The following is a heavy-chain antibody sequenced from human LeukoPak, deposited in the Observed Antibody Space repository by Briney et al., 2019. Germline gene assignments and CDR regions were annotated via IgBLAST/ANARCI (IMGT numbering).Heavy chain of an antibody. V-gene: IGHV3-30-3*01. CDR1: GFTFSSYA. J-gene: IGHJ5*02. D-gene: IGHD2-15*01. CDR3: ARDRGYDGYCSGGSCPNWFDP. CDR2: ISYDESNK. Sequence: PGRSLRLSCAASGFTFSSYAMHWVRQAPGKGLEWVAVISYDESNKYYADSVKGRFTISRDNSKNTLYLQMNSLRAEDTAVYYCARDRGYDGYCSGGSCPNWFDPWGQGTLVTVSS.